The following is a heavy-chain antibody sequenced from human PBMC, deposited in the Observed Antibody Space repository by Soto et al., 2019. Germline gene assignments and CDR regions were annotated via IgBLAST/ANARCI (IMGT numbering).Heavy chain of an antibody. CDR1: WFTFDDYA. CDR3: AIDGSDSSGYYRLEYFRH. J-gene: IGHJ1*01. V-gene: IGHV3-9*01. D-gene: IGHD3-22*01. CDR2: ISWNSGSI. Sequence: PWGPQRLLYGAAWFTFDDYAMHWVLQAPGKGLEWVSGISWNSGSIGYADSVKGRFTISRDNAKNSLYLQMNSLRAEDTAVYYCAIDGSDSSGYYRLEYFRHWGQGILVTVSS.